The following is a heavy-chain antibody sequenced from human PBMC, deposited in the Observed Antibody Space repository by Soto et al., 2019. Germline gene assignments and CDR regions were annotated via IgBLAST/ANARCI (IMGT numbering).Heavy chain of an antibody. CDR3: SRLDPRGFPAY. Sequence: QLQLQESGPGLVKPSETLSLTCTVSGVSISSSSSYWGWIRQTPGKGMEWIGSTYYIGSTYYNPPLKSRVPVSVDTTKTQFSLKLSFGTAADTAVYYCSRLDPRGFPAYWGQGTLVTVSS. CDR2: TYYIGST. CDR1: GVSISSSSSY. J-gene: IGHJ4*02. V-gene: IGHV4-39*01. D-gene: IGHD2-2*03.